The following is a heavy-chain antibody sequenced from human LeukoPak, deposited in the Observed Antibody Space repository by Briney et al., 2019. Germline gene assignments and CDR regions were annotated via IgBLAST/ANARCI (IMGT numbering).Heavy chain of an antibody. CDR2: ISWNSGSI. CDR1: GVTFRNYA. CDR3: AEDIRSEVVAATPDY. V-gene: IGHV3-9*01. D-gene: IGHD2-15*01. Sequence: GGSLRLSCAASGVTFRNYAMTWVRQAPGKGLEWVSGISWNSGSIGYADSVKGRFAISRDNAKNSLYLQMNSLRAEDTALYYCAEDIRSEVVAATPDYWGQGTLVTVSS. J-gene: IGHJ4*02.